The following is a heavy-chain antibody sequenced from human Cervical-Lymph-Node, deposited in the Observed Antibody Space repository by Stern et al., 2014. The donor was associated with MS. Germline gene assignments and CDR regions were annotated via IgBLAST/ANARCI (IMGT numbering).Heavy chain of an antibody. CDR2: IIPIFGTA. J-gene: IGHJ6*02. V-gene: IGHV1-69*01. D-gene: IGHD1-26*01. CDR3: AEGGLNGSQDYYYYYGMDV. Sequence: QVQLVQSGAEVKKPGSSVKVSCKASGGTFSSYAISWVRQAPGQGLERMGGIIPIFGTANFRQKVQGRGKISGDESTSTAFLELSSLGSEETAVYYWAEGGLNGSQDYYYYYGMDVWGQGTTVTVSS. CDR1: GGTFSSYA.